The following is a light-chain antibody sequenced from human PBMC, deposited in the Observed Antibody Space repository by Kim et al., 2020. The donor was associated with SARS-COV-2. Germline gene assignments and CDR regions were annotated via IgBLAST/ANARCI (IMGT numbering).Light chain of an antibody. J-gene: IGLJ1*01. CDR2: DVS. V-gene: IGLV2-14*03. CDR3: SSYTSSSTYV. CDR1: SSDVGGYNY. Sequence: QSALTQPASVSGSSGQSFTIFCTGTSSDVGGYNYVSWYQQHPGKAPKLMIYDVSNRPSGVSNRFSGSKSGNTASLIISGLQAEDEADYYCSSYTSSSTYVFGTGTKVTVL.